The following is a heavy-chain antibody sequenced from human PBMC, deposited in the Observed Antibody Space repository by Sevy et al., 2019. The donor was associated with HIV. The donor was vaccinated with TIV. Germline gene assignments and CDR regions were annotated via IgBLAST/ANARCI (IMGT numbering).Heavy chain of an antibody. CDR2: IRQDGSEK. Sequence: GRSLRLSCAASGFTFNNYWMSWVRQAPGKGLEWVANIRQDGSEKYYVESVKGRFTISRDNAKNSLFLQMNSLRAEDTAVYYCASSRTTSFGWDWGQGTLVTVSS. CDR3: ASSRTTSFGWD. D-gene: IGHD1-26*01. CDR1: GFTFNNYW. J-gene: IGHJ4*02. V-gene: IGHV3-7*01.